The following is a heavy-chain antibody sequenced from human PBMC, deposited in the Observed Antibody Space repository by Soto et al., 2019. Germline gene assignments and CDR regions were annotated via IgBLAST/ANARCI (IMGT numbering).Heavy chain of an antibody. J-gene: IGHJ4*02. Sequence: SETLSLTCAVFGGSFSDYYWSWIRQPPGKGLEWIGEINHSGSTNYNPSLKSRVTISVDTSKNQFSLKLSSVTAADTAVYYCGGITVAHWGQGTQVT. CDR1: GGSFSDYY. CDR2: INHSGST. V-gene: IGHV4-34*01. D-gene: IGHD6-13*01. CDR3: GGITVAH.